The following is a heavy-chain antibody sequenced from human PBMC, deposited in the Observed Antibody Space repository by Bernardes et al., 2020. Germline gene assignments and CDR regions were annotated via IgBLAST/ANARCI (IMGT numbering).Heavy chain of an antibody. J-gene: IGHJ4*02. V-gene: IGHV3-72*01. D-gene: IGHD4-17*01. CDR1: GFTFSDHY. CDR2: TRNKANSYTT. Sequence: GGSLRLSCAASGFTFSDHYMDWVRQAPGKGLEWVGRTRNKANSYTTEYAASVKGRFTISRDDSKNSLYLQMNSLKTEDTAVYYCARADYGDYARPQVDYWGQGTLVNVSS. CDR3: ARADYGDYARPQVDY.